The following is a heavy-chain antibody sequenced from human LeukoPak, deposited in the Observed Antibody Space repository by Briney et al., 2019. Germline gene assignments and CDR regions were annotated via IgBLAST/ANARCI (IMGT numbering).Heavy chain of an antibody. CDR2: IYYSGST. J-gene: IGHJ4*02. V-gene: IGHV4-39*07. Sequence: SETLSLTCTVSGGSISSSSYYWGWIRQPPGKGLEWIGSIYYSGSTYYNPSLKSRVTISVDTSKNQFSLKLSSVTAADTAVYYCARVAGLQWLVPHFDYWGQGTLVTVSS. CDR3: ARVAGLQWLVPHFDY. D-gene: IGHD6-19*01. CDR1: GGSISSSSYY.